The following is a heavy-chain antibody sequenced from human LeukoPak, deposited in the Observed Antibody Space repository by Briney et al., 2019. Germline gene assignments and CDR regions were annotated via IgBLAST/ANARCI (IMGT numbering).Heavy chain of an antibody. CDR2: ISSSISNI. J-gene: IGHJ4*02. Sequence: GGSLRLSCAASGFTFSSYSINWVHQAPGKGLEWVSYISSSISNIYYAESVKGRFSISRDNAKNSLYLQMNSLRAEDTAVYYCARGYSYGYGGFDYWGQGTLVIVSS. CDR3: ARGYSYGYGGFDY. V-gene: IGHV3-48*04. CDR1: GFTFSSYS. D-gene: IGHD5-18*01.